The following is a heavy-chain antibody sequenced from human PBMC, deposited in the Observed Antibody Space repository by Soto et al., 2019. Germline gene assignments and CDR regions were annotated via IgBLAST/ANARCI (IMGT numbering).Heavy chain of an antibody. CDR1: GFTFSSYA. V-gene: IGHV3-23*01. J-gene: IGHJ6*02. Sequence: EVQLLESGGGLVQPGGSLRLSCAASGFTFSSYAMSWVRQAPGKGLEWVSVISGSGDSTYYADSVRGRFTISRDNSNNTLYLQMNSLRAEDTAVYYWAKDRDGAAAGPTKFYGMDVWGQGTTVTVSS. CDR2: ISGSGDST. D-gene: IGHD6-13*01. CDR3: AKDRDGAAAGPTKFYGMDV.